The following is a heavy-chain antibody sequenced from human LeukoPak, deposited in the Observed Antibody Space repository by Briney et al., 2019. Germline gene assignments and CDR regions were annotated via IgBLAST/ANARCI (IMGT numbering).Heavy chain of an antibody. CDR1: GYSISRGYY. J-gene: IGHJ4*02. D-gene: IGHD3-10*01. CDR2: ISHSGST. CDR3: ARGEVGEFDY. V-gene: IGHV4-38-2*01. Sequence: SDTLSLTCAVSGYSISRGYYWNWIRPFPGKGLEWIGSISHSGSTSYNPSLKRRITISLETYKNQFSLRLISVTAADSALYYCARGEVGEFDYWGQGRLVIVSS.